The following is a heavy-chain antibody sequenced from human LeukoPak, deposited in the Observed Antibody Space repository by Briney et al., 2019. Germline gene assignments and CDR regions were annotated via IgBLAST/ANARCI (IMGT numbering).Heavy chain of an antibody. CDR1: GDSISSSSYY. Sequence: SETLSLTCTVSGDSISSSSYYWSWIRQHPGKGLEWMGSIYYSGSTYYNPSLKSRVTVSVDTSKNQFSLKLTSVTAADTAVYYCARGVWIYSYWGQGTLVTVS. D-gene: IGHD5-12*01. V-gene: IGHV4-39*01. J-gene: IGHJ4*02. CDR2: IYYSGST. CDR3: ARGVWIYSY.